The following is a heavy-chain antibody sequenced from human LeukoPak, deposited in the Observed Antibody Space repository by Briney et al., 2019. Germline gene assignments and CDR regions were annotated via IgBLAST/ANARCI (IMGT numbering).Heavy chain of an antibody. V-gene: IGHV3-11*04. Sequence: PGGPLRLSCAPSGLHFSDHHMRWIRQATEKGLEWVSYISSSGSTIYYADSVKGRFTISRDNAKNSLYLQMNSLRAEDTAVYYCARDLRAAASTNYWGQGTLVTVSS. CDR2: ISSSGSTI. J-gene: IGHJ4*02. D-gene: IGHD6-13*01. CDR1: GLHFSDHH. CDR3: ARDLRAAASTNY.